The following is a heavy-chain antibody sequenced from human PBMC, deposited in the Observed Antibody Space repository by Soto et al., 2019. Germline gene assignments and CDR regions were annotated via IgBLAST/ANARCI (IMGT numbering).Heavy chain of an antibody. J-gene: IGHJ4*02. CDR2: ISKSGGTT. V-gene: IGHV3-48*03. CDR1: GFTFSAYE. CDR3: VREGHYYFDY. Sequence: AGGSLRLSCAASGFTFSAYEMHWVRQAPGQGLEWVSYISKSGGTTYYADSVKGRFTISRDDAKNSVYLQMSSLRPEDMAVYKCVREGHYYFDYWGQGALVTVS.